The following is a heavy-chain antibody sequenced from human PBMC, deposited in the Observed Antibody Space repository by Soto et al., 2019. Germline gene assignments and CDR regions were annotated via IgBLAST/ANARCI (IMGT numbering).Heavy chain of an antibody. J-gene: IGHJ4*01. D-gene: IGHD3-22*01. CDR1: VFAFSNAW. V-gene: IGHV3-15*07. Sequence: EVHLVDSGGDLVKPGGSLRLSCAGSVFAFSNAWINWVRQAPGKGLEWVGRIKSRALGGTTDFAAPVRGRFAITRDDSRNMAYMQMNSLNTEDTAVYYCTTDSYSTMIEVRFDYWGHGTPVTVSS. CDR3: TTDSYSTMIEVRFDY. CDR2: IKSRALGGTT.